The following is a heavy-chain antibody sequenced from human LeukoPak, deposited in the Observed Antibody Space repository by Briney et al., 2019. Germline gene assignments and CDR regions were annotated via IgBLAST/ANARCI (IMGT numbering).Heavy chain of an antibody. CDR3: AHRSIAARVHGPRFGY. CDR2: IYWDDDK. CDR1: GFSLSTSGVG. V-gene: IGHV2-5*02. Sequence: ESGPTLVKPTQTLTLTCTFSGFSLSTSGVGVGWIRQPPGKALEWLALIYWDDDKRYSPSLKSRLTITKDTSKNQVVLTMTNMDPVDTATYYCAHRSIAARVHGPRFGYWGQGTLVTVSS. D-gene: IGHD6-6*01. J-gene: IGHJ4*02.